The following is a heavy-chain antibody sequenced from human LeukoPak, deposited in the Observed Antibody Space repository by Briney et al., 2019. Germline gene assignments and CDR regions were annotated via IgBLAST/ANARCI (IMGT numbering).Heavy chain of an antibody. CDR1: GYTFTGYY. Sequence: ASVKVSCKASGYTFTGYYMHWVQQAPGQGLEWMGWINPNSGGTNYAQKFQGRVTMTRNTSISTAYMELSSLRSEDTAVYYCARGPVYYDFWSGYYYGGRNWFDPWGQGTLVTVSS. J-gene: IGHJ5*02. D-gene: IGHD3-3*01. CDR2: INPNSGGT. V-gene: IGHV1-2*02. CDR3: ARGPVYYDFWSGYYYGGRNWFDP.